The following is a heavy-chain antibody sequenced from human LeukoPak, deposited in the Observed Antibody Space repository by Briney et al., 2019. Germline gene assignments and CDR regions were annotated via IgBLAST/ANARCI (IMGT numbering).Heavy chain of an antibody. CDR2: IYYSGST. V-gene: IGHV4-39*01. CDR3: ARLPPRYGFPDY. J-gene: IGHJ4*02. Sequence: PSETLSLTCTVSGGSISSSSYYWGWIRRPPGKGLEWIGSIYYSGSTYYNPSLKSRLTISVDTSKNQFSLKLSSVTAADTAVYYCARLPPRYGFPDYWGQGTLVTVSS. CDR1: GGSISSSSYY. D-gene: IGHD5-18*01.